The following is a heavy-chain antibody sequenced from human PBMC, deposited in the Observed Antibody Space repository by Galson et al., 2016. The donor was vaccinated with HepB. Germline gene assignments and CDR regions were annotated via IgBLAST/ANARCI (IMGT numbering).Heavy chain of an antibody. CDR2: ILYDGSNK. D-gene: IGHD4-23*01. CDR1: GFRFSSYG. Sequence: SLRLSCAASGFRFSSYGMHWVRQAPGKGLEWVAVILYDGSNKYYADSVQGRFTISRDNSKNTLYLQMNSLRAEDTAVYYCAKDGLYYGGGGGNGMDVWGQGTTVTVSS. J-gene: IGHJ6*02. V-gene: IGHV3-30*18. CDR3: AKDGLYYGGGGGNGMDV.